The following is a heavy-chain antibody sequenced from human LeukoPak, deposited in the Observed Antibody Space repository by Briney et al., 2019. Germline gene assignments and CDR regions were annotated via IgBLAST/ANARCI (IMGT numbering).Heavy chain of an antibody. J-gene: IGHJ5*02. CDR1: GFTFNTYG. Sequence: GGSLSLSCSASGFTFNTYGMSWIRQAPGKGLEWVGFIRSKAYGGTTEYAASVKGRFTISRDDSKSIAYLQMNSLKTEDTAVYYCTRNEVIAAAGTSWFDPWGQGTLVTVSS. V-gene: IGHV3-49*03. D-gene: IGHD6-13*01. CDR3: TRNEVIAAAGTSWFDP. CDR2: IRSKAYGGTT.